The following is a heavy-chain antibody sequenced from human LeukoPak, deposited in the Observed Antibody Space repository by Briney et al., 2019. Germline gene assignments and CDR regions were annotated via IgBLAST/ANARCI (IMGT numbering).Heavy chain of an antibody. CDR2: ISGSGGST. D-gene: IGHD1-1*01. J-gene: IGHJ4*02. Sequence: GGSLRLSCAASGFTFSSYAMSWVRQAPGKGLEWVPAISGSGGSTYYADSVKGRFTISRDNSKNTLYLQMNSLRAEDTAVYYCAKTIAMEITRCFDYWGQGTLVTVSS. CDR3: AKTIAMEITRCFDY. V-gene: IGHV3-23*01. CDR1: GFTFSSYA.